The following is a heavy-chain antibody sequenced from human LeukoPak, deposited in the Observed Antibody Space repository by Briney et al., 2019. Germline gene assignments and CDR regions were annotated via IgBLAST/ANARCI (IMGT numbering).Heavy chain of an antibody. Sequence: SETLSLTCTVSGGSISSSSYYWGWIRQPPGRGLEWIGSIYYSGGTYYNPSLKSRVTISVDTSKIQFSLKLSSVTAADTAVYYCARQHKSYYMDVWGKGTTVTVSS. CDR2: IYYSGGT. J-gene: IGHJ6*03. CDR1: GGSISSSSYY. CDR3: ARQHKSYYMDV. V-gene: IGHV4-39*01.